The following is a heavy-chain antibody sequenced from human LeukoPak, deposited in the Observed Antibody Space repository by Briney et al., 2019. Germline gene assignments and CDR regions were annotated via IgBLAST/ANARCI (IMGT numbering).Heavy chain of an antibody. CDR1: GFTFSSYW. CDR3: AKAGTYYYYGMDV. D-gene: IGHD6-19*01. Sequence: PGGSLRLSCAASGFTFSSYWMSWVRQAPGKGLEWVANIKQDGSEKYYVDSVKGRFTISRDNAKNSLYLQMNSLRAEDTAVYYCAKAGTYYYYGMDVWGQGTTVTVSS. CDR2: IKQDGSEK. V-gene: IGHV3-7*01. J-gene: IGHJ6*02.